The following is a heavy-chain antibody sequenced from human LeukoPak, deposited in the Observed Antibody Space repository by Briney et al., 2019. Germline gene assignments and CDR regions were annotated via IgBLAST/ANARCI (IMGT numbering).Heavy chain of an antibody. V-gene: IGHV3-15*01. Sequence: PGGSLRLSCTVSGFTVSSNSMSWVRQAPGKGLEWGGRMKSKTDGGTRDYAAPVKGRFTISRDDSKNTLYLQMNSLRAEDTAVYYCARDGEPLTYCSGGSCYNWFDPWGQGTLVTVSS. CDR1: GFTVSSNS. J-gene: IGHJ5*02. CDR3: ARDGEPLTYCSGGSCYNWFDP. D-gene: IGHD2-15*01. CDR2: MKSKTDGGTR.